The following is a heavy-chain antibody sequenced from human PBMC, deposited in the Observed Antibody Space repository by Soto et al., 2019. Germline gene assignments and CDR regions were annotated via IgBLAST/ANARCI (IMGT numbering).Heavy chain of an antibody. D-gene: IGHD3-9*01. CDR1: GFTFTSSA. J-gene: IGHJ3*02. V-gene: IGHV1-58*01. CDR3: AADNYDILTGYLPDAFDI. CDR2: IVVGSGNT. Sequence: SVKVSCKASGFTFTSSAVQWVRQARGQRLEWIGWIVVGSGNTNYAQKFQERVTITRDMSTSTAYMELSSLRSEDTAVYYCAADNYDILTGYLPDAFDIWGQGTMVTVSS.